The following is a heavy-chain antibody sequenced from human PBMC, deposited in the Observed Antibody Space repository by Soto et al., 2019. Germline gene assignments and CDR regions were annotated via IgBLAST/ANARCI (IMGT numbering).Heavy chain of an antibody. J-gene: IGHJ3*02. D-gene: IGHD6-6*01. CDR1: GFTFSSYA. CDR3: AKDHEYGLAFDI. Sequence: GGSLRLSCAASGFTFSSYAMSWVRQAPGKGLEWVSAISGSGGSTYYADSVKGRFTISRNNSKNTLYLQMNSLRAEETAVYYWAKDHEYGLAFDIWGQGTLVTVSS. V-gene: IGHV3-23*01. CDR2: ISGSGGST.